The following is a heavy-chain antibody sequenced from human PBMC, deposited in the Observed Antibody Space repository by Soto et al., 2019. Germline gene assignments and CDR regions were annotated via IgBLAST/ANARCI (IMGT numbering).Heavy chain of an antibody. Sequence: EVQLVESGGGLVQPGGSLRLSCAASGFSVSDNYMSWVRQAPGKGLEWISVIYSSGDTYYADSVKGRLTISSDNSRNTLNLQIKHLRVEATAIYYCARDPGYGRGVSFDPWGQGIPVTVSS. V-gene: IGHV3-66*01. J-gene: IGHJ5*02. CDR1: GFSVSDNY. D-gene: IGHD2-8*01. CDR2: IYSSGDT. CDR3: ARDPGYGRGVSFDP.